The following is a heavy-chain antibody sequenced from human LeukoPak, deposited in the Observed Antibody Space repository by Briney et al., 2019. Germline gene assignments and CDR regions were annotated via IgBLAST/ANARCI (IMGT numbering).Heavy chain of an antibody. V-gene: IGHV3-9*01. CDR3: AKDRLSGLSNWFDP. CDR2: ISWNSGSI. CDR1: GFTYDDYA. Sequence: PGRSLRLSCAASGFTYDDYAMHWVPQAPGKGLEWVSGISWNSGSIGYADSVKGRFTISRDNAKNSLYLQMNSLRAEDTALYYCAKDRLSGLSNWFDPWGQGTLVTVSS. J-gene: IGHJ5*02. D-gene: IGHD6-19*01.